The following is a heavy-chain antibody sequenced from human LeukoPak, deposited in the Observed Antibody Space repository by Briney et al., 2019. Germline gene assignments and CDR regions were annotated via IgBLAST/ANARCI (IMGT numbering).Heavy chain of an antibody. J-gene: IGHJ5*02. CDR3: ARGLWIQLGWFDP. D-gene: IGHD5-18*01. V-gene: IGHV4-30-4*07. Sequence: SETLSLTCAVSGGSISSGGYSWSWIRQPPGKGLEWIGYIYYSGSTYYNPSLKSRVTISVDTSKNQFSLKLSSVTAADTAVYYCARGLWIQLGWFDPWGQGTLVTVSS. CDR2: IYYSGST. CDR1: GGSISSGGYS.